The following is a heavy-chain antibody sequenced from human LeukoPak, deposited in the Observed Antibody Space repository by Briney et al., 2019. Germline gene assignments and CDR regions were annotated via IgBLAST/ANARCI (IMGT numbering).Heavy chain of an antibody. CDR2: ISSSSSYI. CDR1: GFTFSSYS. V-gene: IGHV3-21*01. CDR3: ARTKPVDTAMVSMLTDY. D-gene: IGHD5-18*01. J-gene: IGHJ4*02. Sequence: PGGSLRLSCAASGFTFSSYSMNWVRQAPGKGLEWVSSISSSSSYIYYADSVKGRLTISRDNAKNSLYLQMNSLRTEDTAVYYCARTKPVDTAMVSMLTDYWGQGTLVTVSS.